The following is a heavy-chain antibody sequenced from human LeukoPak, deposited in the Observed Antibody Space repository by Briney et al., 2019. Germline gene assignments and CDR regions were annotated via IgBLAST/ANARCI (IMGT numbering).Heavy chain of an antibody. CDR3: VSARGCDY. CDR1: GFTFGDYA. V-gene: IGHV3-49*04. J-gene: IGHJ4*02. D-gene: IGHD3-10*01. Sequence: GGSLRLSCTASGFTFGDYAMSWVRQAPGKGLEWVGFLRTKAYGGTAEYAASVKGRFTISRDDSKSIACLQMNSLKTEDTAVYYCVSARGCDYWGQGTLVTVSS. CDR2: LRTKAYGGTA.